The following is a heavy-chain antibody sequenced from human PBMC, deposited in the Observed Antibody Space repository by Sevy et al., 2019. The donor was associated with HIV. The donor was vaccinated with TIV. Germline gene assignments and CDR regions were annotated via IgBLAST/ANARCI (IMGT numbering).Heavy chain of an antibody. V-gene: IGHV3-30-3*01. Sequence: GGSLRLSCAASGFTFSSYAMHWVRQAPGKGLEWVAVISYDGSNKYYADSVKGRFTISRDNSKNTRYLQMNSLRAEDTAVYYCARPRVRGVSGAFDIWGQGTMVTVSS. CDR1: GFTFSSYA. CDR2: ISYDGSNK. CDR3: ARPRVRGVSGAFDI. J-gene: IGHJ3*02. D-gene: IGHD3-10*01.